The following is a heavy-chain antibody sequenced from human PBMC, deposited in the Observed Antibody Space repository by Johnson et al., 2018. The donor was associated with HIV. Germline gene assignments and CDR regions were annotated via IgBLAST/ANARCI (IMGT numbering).Heavy chain of an antibody. Sequence: VQLVESGGGVVRPGGSLRLSCAASGFTFDDYGMSWVRQAPGKGLEWVSGIDWNGGRHGYVDSVKGRFTISRDNSKNTLYLQMNSLRAEDTAVYYCAKDQYGSSYDIWGQGTMVTVSS. CDR2: IDWNGGRH. CDR1: GFTFDDYG. V-gene: IGHV3-20*04. CDR3: AKDQYGSSYDI. D-gene: IGHD2-15*01. J-gene: IGHJ3*02.